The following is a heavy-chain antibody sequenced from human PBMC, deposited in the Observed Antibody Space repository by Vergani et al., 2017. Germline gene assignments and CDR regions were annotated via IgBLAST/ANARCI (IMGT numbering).Heavy chain of an antibody. CDR3: AKDLAYGPPDS. V-gene: IGHV3-30*18. J-gene: IGHJ5*01. CDR1: GFPFSAYG. D-gene: IGHD3-16*01. Sequence: QVQLVESGGGVVQPGGSLRLSCAASGFPFSAYGMHWVRQAPGKGLELVAYISDDERNKYYRDSVKGRFTISRDISKNTVYLQMNSLRTEDTALYYFAKDLAYGPPDSWGQGTRVIVSS. CDR2: ISDDERNK.